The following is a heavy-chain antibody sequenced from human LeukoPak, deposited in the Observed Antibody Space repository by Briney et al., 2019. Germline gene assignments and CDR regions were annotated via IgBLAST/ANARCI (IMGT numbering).Heavy chain of an antibody. J-gene: IGHJ4*02. CDR2: ISKSGTT. CDR1: GVSISYATYQ. CDR3: ARSHMRYSTS. Sequence: PSQTLSLTCTVSGVSISYATYQWTWIRQSAGKGLEWIGLISKSGTTNYNPSHKSRVTISIDTTKNQFSLKLTSVTAADTAVYYCARSHMRYSTSWGQGTLVTVSS. V-gene: IGHV4-61*02. D-gene: IGHD2-8*01.